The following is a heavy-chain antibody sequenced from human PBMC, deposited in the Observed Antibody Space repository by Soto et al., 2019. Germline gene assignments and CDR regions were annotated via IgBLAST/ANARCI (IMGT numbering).Heavy chain of an antibody. Sequence: QVQLVESGGGLVKPGGSLRLSCAASGIVFSDYMSWVRQAPGKGLEWLSYISGSGRTIYSADSVKGRFTISRANATNSLYLQMNNVRTDDTAVYYCASFPFPWGWFDPWGQGTLVTVSS. CDR1: GIVFSDY. V-gene: IGHV3-11*01. CDR3: ASFPFPWGWFDP. D-gene: IGHD3-16*01. CDR2: ISGSGRTI. J-gene: IGHJ5*02.